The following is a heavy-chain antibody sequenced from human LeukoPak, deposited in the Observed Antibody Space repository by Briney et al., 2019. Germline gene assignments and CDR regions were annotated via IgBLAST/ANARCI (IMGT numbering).Heavy chain of an antibody. CDR3: ARNQAYSFDY. D-gene: IGHD4-11*01. CDR1: GFTFSAYS. J-gene: IGHJ4*02. Sequence: GGSLRLSCAASGFTFSAYSMNWVRQAPEKGLEWVSYIGSSSSPIYYADSVKGRFTISRDDAKNSLYLQMDSLRAEDTAVYYCARNQAYSFDYWGQGTLVTVSS. V-gene: IGHV3-48*01. CDR2: IGSSSSPI.